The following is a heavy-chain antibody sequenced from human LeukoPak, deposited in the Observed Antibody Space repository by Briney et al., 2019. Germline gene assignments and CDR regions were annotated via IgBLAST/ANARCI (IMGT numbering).Heavy chain of an antibody. Sequence: SQTLSLTCTVSGGSISSGDYYWSWIRQPPGKGLEWIGYIYYSGSTYYNPSLKSRVTRSVDTSKNQFSLKLSSVTAADTAVYYCASYYGYSYGSFDYWGQGTLVTVSS. CDR2: IYYSGST. CDR3: ASYYGYSYGSFDY. V-gene: IGHV4-30-4*08. J-gene: IGHJ4*02. D-gene: IGHD5-18*01. CDR1: GGSISSGDYY.